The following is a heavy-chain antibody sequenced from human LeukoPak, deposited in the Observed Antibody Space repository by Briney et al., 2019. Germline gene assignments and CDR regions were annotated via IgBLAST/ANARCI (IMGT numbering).Heavy chain of an antibody. D-gene: IGHD1-26*01. Sequence: ASVKISFKVSGYTFTDYYMHWVQQSLGKGLGWMGLVDPEDGETIYAEKFQGRVTITAYTSTDTAYMELSSLRSEDTAVYYCATLSSGSLVPYYFDYWGQGTLVTVSS. CDR3: ATLSSGSLVPYYFDY. J-gene: IGHJ4*02. CDR2: VDPEDGET. CDR1: GYTFTDYY. V-gene: IGHV1-69-2*01.